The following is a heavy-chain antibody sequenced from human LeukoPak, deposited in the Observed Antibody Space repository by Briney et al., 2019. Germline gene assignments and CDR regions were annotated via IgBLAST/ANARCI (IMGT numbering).Heavy chain of an antibody. CDR1: GFAFEDYA. V-gene: IGHV3-43*02. Sequence: GGSLRLSCAAWGFAFEDYAMHWVRQAPGKGLEWVSLISGDCCSTYYADSVKGRFTISRDNSKNSLSLQMNSLRTEDTALYYCAKDMERYYDFWSGYYNGFDPWGQGTLVTVSS. CDR3: AKDMERYYDFWSGYYNGFDP. CDR2: ISGDCCST. D-gene: IGHD3-3*01. J-gene: IGHJ5*02.